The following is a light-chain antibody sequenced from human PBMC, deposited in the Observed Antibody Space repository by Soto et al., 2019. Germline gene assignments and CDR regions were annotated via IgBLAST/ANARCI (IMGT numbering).Light chain of an antibody. V-gene: IGLV2-14*01. CDR2: DVS. CDR1: SSDVGGYNY. CDR3: RSYTSSITLGV. J-gene: IGLJ1*01. Sequence: QSALTPPASVSGSPGQSITISCTGTSSDVGGYNYVSWYQQHPDKAPKLMIYDVSNRPSGVSNRFSGSKSGNTASLTISGLQVGDEADYYCRSYTSSITLGVFGTGPRSPS.